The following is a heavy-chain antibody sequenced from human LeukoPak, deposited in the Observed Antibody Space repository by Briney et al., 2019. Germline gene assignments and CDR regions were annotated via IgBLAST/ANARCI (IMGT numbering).Heavy chain of an antibody. V-gene: IGHV4-59*01. CDR2: IYYSGST. J-gene: IGHJ4*02. CDR3: ARGLGYSYDYFDY. Sequence: SETLSLTCTVSGGSISSYYWSWIRQPPGKGLEWIGYIYYSGSTNYNPSLKSRVTISVDTSKNQFSLKLSSVTAADTAVCYCARGLGYSYDYFDYWGQGTLVTVSS. D-gene: IGHD5-18*01. CDR1: GGSISSYY.